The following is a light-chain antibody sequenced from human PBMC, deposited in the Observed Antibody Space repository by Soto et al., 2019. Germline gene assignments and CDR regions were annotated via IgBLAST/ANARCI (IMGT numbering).Light chain of an antibody. CDR1: SGSVSTSYY. CDR2: STN. CDR3: VLYMGSGISV. J-gene: IGLJ3*02. Sequence: QTVVTQEPSFSVSPGGTVTLTCGLSSGSVSTSYYPSWYQQTPGQAPRTLICSTNTRSSRVPDRFSGSILGNKAALTITGAQADDESDYYCVLYMGSGISVFGGGTKVTVL. V-gene: IGLV8-61*01.